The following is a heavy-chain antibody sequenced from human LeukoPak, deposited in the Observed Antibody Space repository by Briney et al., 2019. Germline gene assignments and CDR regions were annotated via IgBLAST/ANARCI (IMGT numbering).Heavy chain of an antibody. CDR3: ASLAAEEFDY. CDR1: GFTFSSYG. CDR2: IWYDGSNK. V-gene: IGHV3-33*01. J-gene: IGHJ4*02. D-gene: IGHD2-15*01. Sequence: GGSLRLSCAASGFTFSSYGMHWVRQAPGKGLEWVAVIWYDGSNKYYADSVKGRFTISRDSSKNTLYLQMNSLRAEDTAVYYCASLAAEEFDYWGQGTLVTVSS.